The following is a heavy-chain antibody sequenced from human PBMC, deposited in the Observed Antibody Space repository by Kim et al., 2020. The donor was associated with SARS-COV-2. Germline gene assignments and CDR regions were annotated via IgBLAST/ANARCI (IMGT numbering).Heavy chain of an antibody. CDR2: ISYDGSNK. D-gene: IGHD1-7*01. V-gene: IGHV3-30*18. Sequence: GGSLRLSCAASGFSFSSYGMHWVRQAPGKGLEWVAVISYDGSNKYYTDSVRGRFTISRDNSKNTVYRQMNSLRAEDTAVYYCAKDAVYRGTTGSNWLDPWGQGTLVTVSS. CDR1: GFSFSSYG. CDR3: AKDAVYRGTTGSNWLDP. J-gene: IGHJ5*02.